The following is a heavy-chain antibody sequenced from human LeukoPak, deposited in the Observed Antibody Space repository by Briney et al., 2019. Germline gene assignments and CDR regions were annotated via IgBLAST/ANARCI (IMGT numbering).Heavy chain of an antibody. CDR2: TYYRSQQWHS. CDR1: GDSVSSNGAS. Sequence: PSQTLSLTCAISGDSVSSNGASWNWIRQSPSRGLEWLGRTYYRSQQWHSDYAPSVKGRITLNPDTSKNQFSLQLNSMTPEDTAVYYCGRETDFVVVTNWGQGTLVTVSS. D-gene: IGHD2-15*01. J-gene: IGHJ4*02. V-gene: IGHV6-1*01. CDR3: GRETDFVVVTN.